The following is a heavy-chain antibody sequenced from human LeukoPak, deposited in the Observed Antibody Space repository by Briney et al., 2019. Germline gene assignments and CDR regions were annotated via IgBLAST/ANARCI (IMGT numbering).Heavy chain of an antibody. Sequence: SVKVSCKASGGTFSSYAISWVRQAPGQGLEWMGGIIPIFGTANYAQKFQGRVTITADESTSTAYMELSSLRSEDTAVYHCAYRGAAAGRDVDVWGQGTTVTVSS. CDR3: AYRGAAAGRDVDV. CDR2: IIPIFGTA. V-gene: IGHV1-69*01. D-gene: IGHD6-13*01. J-gene: IGHJ6*02. CDR1: GGTFSSYA.